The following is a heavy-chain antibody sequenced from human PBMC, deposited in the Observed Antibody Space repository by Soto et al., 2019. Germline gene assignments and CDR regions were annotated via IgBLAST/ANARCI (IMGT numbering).Heavy chain of an antibody. D-gene: IGHD2-15*01. CDR1: GGSFTDSY. CDR3: AREVVAGTNWFGP. J-gene: IGHJ5*02. CDR2: VNHSGSA. V-gene: IGHV4-34*01. Sequence: SETLSLTCAVNGGSFTDSYWSWIRQPPGKGLEWIGEVNHSGSANYNPSLKSRVTISVDTSKNQLSLKLTSVTAADTAVYFCAREVVAGTNWFGPWGRGTLVTVSS.